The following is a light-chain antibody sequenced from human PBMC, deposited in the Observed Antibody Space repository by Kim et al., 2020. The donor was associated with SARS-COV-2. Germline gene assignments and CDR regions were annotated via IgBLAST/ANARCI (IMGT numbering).Light chain of an antibody. V-gene: IGKV1-5*01. CDR1: QTITTW. CDR2: EVS. Sequence: ASFGDRVTITCRASQTITTWLAWYQQKPGKAPNLLIYEVSTLEDGVPSRFSGGGSGTEFTLTIASLQPDDFATYYCQQYHTFPWTFGQGTKVDIK. J-gene: IGKJ1*01. CDR3: QQYHTFPWT.